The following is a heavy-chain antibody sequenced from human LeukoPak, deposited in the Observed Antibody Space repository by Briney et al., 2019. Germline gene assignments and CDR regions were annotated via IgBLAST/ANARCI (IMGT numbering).Heavy chain of an antibody. Sequence: GASVKVSCKASGYTFTSYGISWVRQAPGQGLEWMGWISAYNGNTNYAQKLQGRVTMTTDTSTSTAYMELRSLRSDDTAVYYCGRYLLMFGGFTQNWSAPGGQETRAPV. CDR1: GYTFTSYG. D-gene: IGHD3-16*01. J-gene: IGHJ5*02. V-gene: IGHV1-18*01. CDR3: GRYLLMFGGFTQNWSAP. CDR2: ISAYNGNT.